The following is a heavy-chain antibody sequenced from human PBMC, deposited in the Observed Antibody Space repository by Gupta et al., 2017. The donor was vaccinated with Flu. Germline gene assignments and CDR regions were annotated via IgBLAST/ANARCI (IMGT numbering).Heavy chain of an antibody. CDR2: INHSGST. CDR3: AASIAAGTTISGSPFDY. V-gene: IGHV4-34*01. CDR1: GGSFSGYY. Sequence: QVQLQQWGAGLLTPSETLSLTCAVYGGSFSGYYWGWLRQPPGKGLEWIGEINHSGSTNYNPSLKSRVTISVDTSKNQFSLKLSSVTAADTAVYYCAASIAAGTTISGSPFDYWGQGTLVTVSS. D-gene: IGHD6-13*01. J-gene: IGHJ4*02.